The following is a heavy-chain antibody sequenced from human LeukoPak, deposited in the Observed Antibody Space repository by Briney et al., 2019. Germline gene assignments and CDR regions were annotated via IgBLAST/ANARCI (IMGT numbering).Heavy chain of an antibody. Sequence: PSETLSLTCTVSGGSISSYYWSWIRQPPGKGLEWIGYIYYSGSTNYNPSLKSRVTISVDTSKNQFSLKLSSVTAADTAVYYCARDAGGSSAYYHYWGQGTLVTVSS. D-gene: IGHD3-22*01. J-gene: IGHJ4*02. CDR3: ARDAGGSSAYYHY. CDR2: IYYSGST. CDR1: GGSISSYY. V-gene: IGHV4-59*01.